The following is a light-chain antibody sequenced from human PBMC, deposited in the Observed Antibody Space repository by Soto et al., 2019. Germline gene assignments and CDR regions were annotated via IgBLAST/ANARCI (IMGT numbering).Light chain of an antibody. CDR1: QAISHY. Sequence: DIPLTQSPSSLSASVGDKITITCRPSQAISHYVAWYQQKPGQAPKVLIYAASTLQSGVPTRFSGRRSGPDFTLTISSLLPEDVATYYCQKYYFAPLTFGGGTKVEIK. CDR2: AAS. J-gene: IGKJ4*01. V-gene: IGKV1-27*01. CDR3: QKYYFAPLT.